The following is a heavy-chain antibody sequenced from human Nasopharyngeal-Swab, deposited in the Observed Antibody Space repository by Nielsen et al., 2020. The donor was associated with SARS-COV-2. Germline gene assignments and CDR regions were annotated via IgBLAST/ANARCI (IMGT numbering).Heavy chain of an antibody. CDR3: AKDGCSSTSCYVNF. Sequence: VRQAPGKGLEWVSTISGIGGSTKYEDSVKGRFTISRDNSKNTLYLQMNSLGAEDTAVYFCAKDGCSSTSCYVNFWGQGTLVTVSS. J-gene: IGHJ4*02. V-gene: IGHV3-23*01. D-gene: IGHD2-2*01. CDR2: ISGIGGST.